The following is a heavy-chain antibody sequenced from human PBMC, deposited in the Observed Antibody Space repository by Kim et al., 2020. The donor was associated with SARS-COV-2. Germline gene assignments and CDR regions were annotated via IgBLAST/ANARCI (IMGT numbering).Heavy chain of an antibody. V-gene: IGHV3-53*01. Sequence: GGSLRLSRAASGFTVSSNYMSWVRQAPGKGLERVSVIYSGGSTYYADSVKGRFTISRDNSKNTLYLQMNSLRAEDTAVYYCARVSSSGWGYDAFDIWGQGTMVTVSS. CDR2: IYSGGST. CDR3: ARVSSSGWGYDAFDI. D-gene: IGHD6-19*01. J-gene: IGHJ3*02. CDR1: GFTVSSNY.